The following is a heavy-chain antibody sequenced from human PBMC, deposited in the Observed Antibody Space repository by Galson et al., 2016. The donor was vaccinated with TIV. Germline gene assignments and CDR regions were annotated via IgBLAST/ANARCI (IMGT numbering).Heavy chain of an antibody. CDR2: IVPILGMT. V-gene: IGHV1-69*02. CDR1: GGTFHKYT. CDR3: HVVLTSGDSYGLDV. Sequence: SVKVSCKASGGTFHKYTISWVRQAPGQGLEWMGRIVPILGMTNYAEKFQGRVTITADRSTSTAHMELSSLRSEDTAFYYSHVVLTSGDSYGLDVWGQGTTVTVSS. D-gene: IGHD3-22*01. J-gene: IGHJ6*02.